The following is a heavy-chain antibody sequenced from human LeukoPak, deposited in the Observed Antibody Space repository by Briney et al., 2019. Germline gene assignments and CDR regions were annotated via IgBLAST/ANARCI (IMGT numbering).Heavy chain of an antibody. V-gene: IGHV1-69*05. J-gene: IGHJ6*03. D-gene: IGHD4-11*01. CDR2: IIPIFGTA. Sequence: SVTVSFKASVGTFSSHAISWVRQAPGQGLEWMGGIIPIFGTANYAQKFQGRVTITTDESTSTAYMELSSLRSEDTAVYYCARSLTTVTGDYMDVWGKGTTVTVSS. CDR3: ARSLTTVTGDYMDV. CDR1: VGTFSSHA.